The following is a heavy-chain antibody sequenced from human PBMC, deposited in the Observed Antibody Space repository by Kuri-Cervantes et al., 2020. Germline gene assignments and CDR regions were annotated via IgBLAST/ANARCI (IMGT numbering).Heavy chain of an antibody. Sequence: ASVKVSCKASGYTFTSYYMHWVRQAPGQGLEWMGIINPSGGSTSYAQKFQGRVTMTRDTSTSTVYMELSSLRSEDTAVYYCARDRDSSGYYSKDAFDIWGQGTMVTVSS. D-gene: IGHD3-22*01. CDR2: INPSGGST. CDR3: ARDRDSSGYYSKDAFDI. V-gene: IGHV1-46*01. CDR1: GYTFTSYY. J-gene: IGHJ3*02.